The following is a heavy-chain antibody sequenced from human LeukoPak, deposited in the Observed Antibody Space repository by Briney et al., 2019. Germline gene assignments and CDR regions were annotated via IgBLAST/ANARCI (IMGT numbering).Heavy chain of an antibody. CDR3: ARYITGSHYRGVY. CDR2: ISGGSSTI. V-gene: IGHV3-48*01. D-gene: IGHD1-26*01. J-gene: IGHJ4*02. Sequence: GGSLRLSCTASGFIFSTYTMNWVRQAPGKGLEWVSYISGGSSTILYADSVKGRFTISRDNAKNSVYLQMNSLRAEDTAVYYCARYITGSHYRGVYWGQGTLVAVSS. CDR1: GFIFSTYT.